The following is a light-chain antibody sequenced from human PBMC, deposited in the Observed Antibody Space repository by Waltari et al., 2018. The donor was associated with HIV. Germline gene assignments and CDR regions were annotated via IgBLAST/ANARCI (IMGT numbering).Light chain of an antibody. CDR2: STN. V-gene: IGLV8-61*01. J-gene: IGLJ3*02. CDR3: ALYLGSGVSV. Sequence: QTVVTQEPSFSVSPGGTVTLTCGSTSGAVSTGYYPSWYQQTPGQSPRTLIYSTNTRASGVPDRFSGSILGNKAALTITGAQADDESTYYCALYLGSGVSVFGGGTKLTVL. CDR1: SGAVSTGYY.